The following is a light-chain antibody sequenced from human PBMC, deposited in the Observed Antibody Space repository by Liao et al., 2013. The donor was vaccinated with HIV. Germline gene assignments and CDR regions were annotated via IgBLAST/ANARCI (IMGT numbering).Light chain of an antibody. CDR3: QVWDSHSDRLGVV. CDR1: NIGGES. Sequence: SYVLTQPPSVSVAPGHTARITCAGDNIGGESVHWYQQKSGQAPVLVIFHETDRPSGISDRFSGSTSENTATLTISRAEAGDEADYYCQVWDSHSDRLGVVFGGGTKLTVL. J-gene: IGLJ2*01. CDR2: HET. V-gene: IGLV3-21*01.